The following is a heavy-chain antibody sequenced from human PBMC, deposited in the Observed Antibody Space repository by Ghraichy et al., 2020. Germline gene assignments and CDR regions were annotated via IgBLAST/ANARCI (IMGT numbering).Heavy chain of an antibody. CDR2: ISSNGGST. Sequence: GGSLRLSCSASGFTFSSYAMHWVRQAPGKGLEYVSAISSNGGSTYYADSVKGRFTISRDNSKNTLYLQMSSLRAEDTAVYYCVKAVASVLWFGGNFDYWGQGTLVTVSS. D-gene: IGHD3-10*01. J-gene: IGHJ4*02. V-gene: IGHV3-64D*06. CDR1: GFTFSSYA. CDR3: VKAVASVLWFGGNFDY.